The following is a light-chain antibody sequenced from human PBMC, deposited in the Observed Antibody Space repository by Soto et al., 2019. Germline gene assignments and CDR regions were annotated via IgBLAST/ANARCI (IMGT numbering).Light chain of an antibody. CDR2: DAS. CDR1: QSVSSY. V-gene: IGKV3-11*01. J-gene: IGKJ5*01. Sequence: EIVLTQSPATLSLSPGERATLSCRASQSVSSYLAWYQQKPGQAPRLPIYDASNRATGIPARFSGSGSGTDFTLTISSLEPEDFAVYYCQQRSNWPPLITFGQGTRLEIK. CDR3: QQRSNWPPLIT.